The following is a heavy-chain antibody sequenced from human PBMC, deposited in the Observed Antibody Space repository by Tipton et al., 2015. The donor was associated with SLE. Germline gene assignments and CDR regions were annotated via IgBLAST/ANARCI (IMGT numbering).Heavy chain of an antibody. CDR1: GFTFSSYW. Sequence: SLRLSCAASGFTFSSYWMYWVRQAPGKGLVWVSRISGDGSSTTYADSVKGRFTISRDNSKNTLYLQMNSLRAEDTAVYYCAKEVGPSSSWYYYFDYWGQGTLVTVSS. J-gene: IGHJ4*02. V-gene: IGHV3-74*01. CDR3: AKEVGPSSSWYYYFDY. D-gene: IGHD6-13*01. CDR2: ISGDGSST.